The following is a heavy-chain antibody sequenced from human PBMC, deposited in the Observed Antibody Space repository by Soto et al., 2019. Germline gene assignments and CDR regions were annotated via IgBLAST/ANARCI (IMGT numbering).Heavy chain of an antibody. CDR2: VKSKANGGTV. J-gene: IGHJ4*02. D-gene: IGHD3-16*01. V-gene: IGHV3-15*07. CDR3: GEDLPDGGAYAFDY. CDR1: GYRVKGAG. Sequence: WWSLRLSCAASGYRVKGAGMALVRQAQGKGLEWVGRVKSKANGGTVDYGAPVKGRFTISRDDSANTVYLQMNSLNTEDTALYYCGEDLPDGGAYAFDYWGQGTLVTVSS.